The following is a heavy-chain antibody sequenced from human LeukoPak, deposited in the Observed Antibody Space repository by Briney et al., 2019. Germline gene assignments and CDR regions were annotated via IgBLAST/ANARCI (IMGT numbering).Heavy chain of an antibody. CDR3: ARDNPQWATGY. V-gene: IGHV4-59*01. CDR1: GGSISSYY. CDR2: IYYSGST. J-gene: IGHJ4*02. Sequence: SETLSLTCTVSGGSISSYYWSWIRQPPGKGLEWIGYIYYSGSTNYNPSLKSRVTISVDTSKNQFSLKLSSVTAADTAVYYCARDNPQWATGYWGQGTLVTVSS. D-gene: IGHD1-26*01.